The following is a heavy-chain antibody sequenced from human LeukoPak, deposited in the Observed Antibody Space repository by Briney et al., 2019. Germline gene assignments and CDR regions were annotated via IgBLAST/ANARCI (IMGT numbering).Heavy chain of an antibody. CDR3: ARDSDYYDSSGGYWYFDL. Sequence: ASVRVSCKASGYTFTSYGISWVRQAPGQGLEWMGWISAYNGNTNYAQKLQGRVTMTTDTSTSTAYMELRSLRSDDTAVYYCARDSDYYDSSGGYWYFDLWGRGTLVTVSS. J-gene: IGHJ2*01. D-gene: IGHD3-22*01. V-gene: IGHV1-18*01. CDR1: GYTFTSYG. CDR2: ISAYNGNT.